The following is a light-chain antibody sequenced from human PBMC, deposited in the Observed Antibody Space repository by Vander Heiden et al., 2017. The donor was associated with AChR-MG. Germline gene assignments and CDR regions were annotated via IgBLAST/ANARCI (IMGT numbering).Light chain of an antibody. V-gene: IGKV3-11*01. CDR1: QSVSIY. Sequence: EIVLTQSPATLSLSPGERATLSCRASQSVSIYLAWYQQKPGQAPRLLIYDASNRATGIQARFSGSGYATDFTLTISSLVPDDFAVYYCQQRFNGAPRLTFGGGTKVEIK. CDR2: DAS. J-gene: IGKJ4*01. CDR3: QQRFNGAPRLT.